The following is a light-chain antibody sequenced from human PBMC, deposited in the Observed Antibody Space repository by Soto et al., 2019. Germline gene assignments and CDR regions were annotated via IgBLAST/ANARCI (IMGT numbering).Light chain of an antibody. CDR3: QQYNNWFSIT. Sequence: DIVLTQSPGTLSLSIGERATISCRASQRVSSCYLACYQQKPGQAPRLLIHDASHRAAGIPARFSGSGSRTEFTLTISSLQSEDFAFYCCQQYNNWFSITFGQGTRLEIK. CDR2: DAS. V-gene: IGKV3D-15*01. J-gene: IGKJ5*01. CDR1: QRVSSCY.